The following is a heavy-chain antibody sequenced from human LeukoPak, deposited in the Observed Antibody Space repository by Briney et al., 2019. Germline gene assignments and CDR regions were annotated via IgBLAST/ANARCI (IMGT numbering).Heavy chain of an antibody. J-gene: IGHJ4*02. Sequence: GGSLRLSCAASGFTFSTYAMTWVRQAPGKGLEWVSYITGSGDGTSAADSVTGRFSISRDNSKSTLYLQMNSLRVEDTAVYYCAKAGLVRGGALDSWGQGTLVTVSS. V-gene: IGHV3-23*01. CDR3: AKAGLVRGGALDS. CDR2: ITGSGDGT. CDR1: GFTFSTYA. D-gene: IGHD4/OR15-4a*01.